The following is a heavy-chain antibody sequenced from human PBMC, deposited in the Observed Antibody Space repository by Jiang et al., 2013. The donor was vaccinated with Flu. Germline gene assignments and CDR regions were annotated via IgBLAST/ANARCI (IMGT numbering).Heavy chain of an antibody. J-gene: IGHJ5*02. D-gene: IGHD1-26*01. Sequence: EWMGWISAYNGNTNYAQKLQGRVTMTTDTSTSTAYMELRSLRSDDTAVYYCAGIHYSGSYSDTNWFDPWGQGTLVTVSS. CDR2: ISAYNGNT. CDR3: AGIHYSGSYSDTNWFDP. V-gene: IGHV1-18*01.